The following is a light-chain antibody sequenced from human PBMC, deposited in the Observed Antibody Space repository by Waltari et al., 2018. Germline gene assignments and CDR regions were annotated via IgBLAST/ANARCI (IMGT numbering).Light chain of an antibody. CDR3: QQREDWPLT. V-gene: IGKV3-11*01. J-gene: IGKJ4*01. Sequence: EIVLTQSPASLSLSLGEGATLSCRASQSVRNYLTWYQQKPGQAPRLLIYDTSIRATGIPARFSGSGSGTDFTLTIGSVEPEDFAVYYCQQREDWPLTFGGGTKVEIK. CDR2: DTS. CDR1: QSVRNY.